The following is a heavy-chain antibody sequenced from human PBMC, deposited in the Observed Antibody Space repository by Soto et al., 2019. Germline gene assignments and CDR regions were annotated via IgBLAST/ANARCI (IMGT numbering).Heavy chain of an antibody. J-gene: IGHJ6*03. D-gene: IGHD2-2*01. V-gene: IGHV3-7*01. CDR1: GFTFSSYW. CDR2: IRQDGSEK. CDR3: ARDLESGRSSTSCYSLYYYDYMEV. Sequence: EVQLVESGGGLVQPGGSLRLSCAASGFTFSSYWMSWVRQAPGKGLEWVANIRQDGSEKYYVDSVKGRFTISRDNAKNSRYLKMNTLRADDTAVYYCARDLESGRSSTSCYSLYYYDYMEVWGKGTTVTVSS.